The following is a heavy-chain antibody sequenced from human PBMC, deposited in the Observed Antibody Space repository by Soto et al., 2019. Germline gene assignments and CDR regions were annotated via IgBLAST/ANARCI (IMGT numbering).Heavy chain of an antibody. CDR3: ARVHCGGDCYRFYYYYGMDV. CDR1: GGTFSSYA. D-gene: IGHD2-21*02. CDR2: IIPIFGTA. Sequence: ASVKVSCKASGGTFSSYAISWVRQAPGQGLEWMGGIIPIFGTANYAQKFQGRVTITADKSTSTAYMELSSLRSEDTAVYYCARVHCGGDCYRFYYYYGMDVWRQGTTVTVSS. V-gene: IGHV1-69*06. J-gene: IGHJ6*02.